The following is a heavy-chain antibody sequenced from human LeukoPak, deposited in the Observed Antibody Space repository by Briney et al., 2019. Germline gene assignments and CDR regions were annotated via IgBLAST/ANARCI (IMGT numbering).Heavy chain of an antibody. CDR1: GGSFSSYY. Sequence: PSETLSLTCAVYGGSFSSYYWSWIRQPPGKGLEWVGYIYYSGSTNYNPSLKSRVTISVDTSKNQFSLKLSSVTAADTAVYYCARDLAYCGGDCYWWFDPWGQGTLVTVSS. CDR2: IYYSGST. CDR3: ARDLAYCGGDCYWWFDP. D-gene: IGHD2-21*02. V-gene: IGHV4-59*01. J-gene: IGHJ5*02.